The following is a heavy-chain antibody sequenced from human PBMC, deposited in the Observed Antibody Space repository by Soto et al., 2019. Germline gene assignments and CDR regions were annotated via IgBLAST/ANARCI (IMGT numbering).Heavy chain of an antibody. CDR3: ARAPDWFLEYYFDY. J-gene: IGHJ4*02. CDR1: GGSISSSNW. D-gene: IGHD3-9*01. V-gene: IGHV4-4*02. Sequence: SETLSLTCAVSGGSISSSNWWSWVRQPPGKGLEWIGEIYHSGSTNYNPSLKSRVTISVDKSKNQFSLKLSSVTAADSAVYYCARAPDWFLEYYFDYWGQGTLVTVS. CDR2: IYHSGST.